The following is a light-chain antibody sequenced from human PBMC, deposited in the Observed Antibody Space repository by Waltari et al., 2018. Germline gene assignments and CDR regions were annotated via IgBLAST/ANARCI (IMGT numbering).Light chain of an antibody. CDR3: QQYFSSPLT. Sequence: DIVMTQSPDSLTLSLGERATINCWSSQSLLYSSNNKNYLAWYQQKPGQPPKLLIYWASTRESGVPDRFSGSGSGTDFTFTISSLQAEDVAVYYCQQYFSSPLTCGGGTKVEIK. CDR1: QSLLYSSNNKNY. CDR2: WAS. V-gene: IGKV4-1*01. J-gene: IGKJ4*01.